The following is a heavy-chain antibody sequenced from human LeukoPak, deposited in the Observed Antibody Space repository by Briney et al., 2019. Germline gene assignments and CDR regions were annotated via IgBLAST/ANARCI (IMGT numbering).Heavy chain of an antibody. CDR2: IIPIFGTA. V-gene: IGHV1-69*05. J-gene: IGHJ4*02. CDR3: ARGSGGIGYDSSGYLGYFDY. CDR1: GGTFSSYA. D-gene: IGHD3-22*01. Sequence: ASVKVSCKAPGGTFSSYAISWVRQAPGQGLEWMGGIIPIFGTANYAQKFQGRVTITTDESTSTAYMELSSLRSEDTAVYYCARGSGGIGYDSSGYLGYFDYWGQGTLVTVSS.